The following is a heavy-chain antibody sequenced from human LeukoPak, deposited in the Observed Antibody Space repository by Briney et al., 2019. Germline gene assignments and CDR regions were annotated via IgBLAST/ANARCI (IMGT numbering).Heavy chain of an antibody. V-gene: IGHV4-39*01. CDR2: IYYSGST. Sequence: SETLSLTCTVSGGSISSSSYYWGWIRQPPGKGLEWIGSIYYSGSTYYNPSLKSRVTISVDTSKNQFSLKLSSVTAADTAVYYCARAARLTIFGVVPYYFDYWGQGTLVTVSS. CDR1: GGSISSSSYY. D-gene: IGHD3-3*01. J-gene: IGHJ4*02. CDR3: ARAARLTIFGVVPYYFDY.